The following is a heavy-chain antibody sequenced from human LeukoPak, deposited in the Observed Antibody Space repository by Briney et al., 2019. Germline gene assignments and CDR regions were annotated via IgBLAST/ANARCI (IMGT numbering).Heavy chain of an antibody. J-gene: IGHJ6*02. CDR2: ISSSGSNI. V-gene: IGHV3-48*03. CDR1: GFTFSSYE. Sequence: GGSVTLSCAASGFTFSSYELKWVRQAPGKGLEWVSYISSSGSNIYYADYVKGRFTISRDNAKNSLYLQMKSLRAEDTAVYYCARVGGNGPDYYDGMDVWAKGPRSPSP. CDR3: ARVGGNGPDYYDGMDV. D-gene: IGHD1-1*01.